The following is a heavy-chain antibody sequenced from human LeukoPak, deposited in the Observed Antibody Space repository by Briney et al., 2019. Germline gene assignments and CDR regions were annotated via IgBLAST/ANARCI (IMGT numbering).Heavy chain of an antibody. V-gene: IGHV3-7*01. CDR1: GFTFSSYW. Sequence: PGGSLRLSCAASGFTFSSYWMSWVRQAPGKGLEWVANIKEDGSEKYYVDSVKGRFIISRDNAKNSLYLQMNSLRAEDTAVYYCARERSAWRIWGQGTMVTVSP. CDR2: IKEDGSEK. CDR3: ARERSAWRI. D-gene: IGHD1-1*01. J-gene: IGHJ3*02.